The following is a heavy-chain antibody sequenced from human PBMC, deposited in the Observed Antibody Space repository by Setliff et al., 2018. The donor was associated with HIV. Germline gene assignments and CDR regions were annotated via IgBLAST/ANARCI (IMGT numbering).Heavy chain of an antibody. CDR3: ARVSRGGSSPGWFDP. V-gene: IGHV4-39*07. Sequence: SETLSLTCTVSGGSISSSSHYWGWIRQPPGKGLEWIGSIYYSGGTYYNPSLRSRVTISVDTSKNQFSLKLGSVTAADTAVYYCARVSRGGSSPGWFDPWGQGTLVTVSS. CDR1: GGSISSSSHY. CDR2: IYYSGGT. D-gene: IGHD6-6*01. J-gene: IGHJ5*02.